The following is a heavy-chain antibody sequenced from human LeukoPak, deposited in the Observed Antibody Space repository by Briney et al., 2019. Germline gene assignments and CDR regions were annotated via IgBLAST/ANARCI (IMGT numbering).Heavy chain of an antibody. D-gene: IGHD2/OR15-2a*01. J-gene: IGHJ4*02. CDR3: VKDLRSDFMGVLSRYLSY. CDR2: ISRNGGST. V-gene: IGHV3-64D*09. Sequence: QPGGSRRLSCSASGSTFSSFAMHWVRQAPGKGLEYVAAISRNGGSTYYADSVKGRFTISRDNSKNTLYLQMSSLRAEDTAVYLCVKDLRSDFMGVLSRYLSYWGQGTLVTVSS. CDR1: GSTFSSFA.